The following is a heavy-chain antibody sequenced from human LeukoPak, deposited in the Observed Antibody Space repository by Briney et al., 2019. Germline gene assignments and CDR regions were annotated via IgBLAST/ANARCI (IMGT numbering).Heavy chain of an antibody. V-gene: IGHV3-48*04. CDR1: GFTFSSYS. CDR3: ARLHGYSYGYGDY. CDR2: ISSSGNTI. D-gene: IGHD5-18*01. J-gene: IGHJ4*02. Sequence: GGSLRLSCAASGFTFSSYSMNWVRQAPGKGLEWVSYISSSGNTIDYADSVKGRFTISRDNAKNSLYLQMVSLRAKDTAVYYCARLHGYSYGYGDYRGQGTLVTVSS.